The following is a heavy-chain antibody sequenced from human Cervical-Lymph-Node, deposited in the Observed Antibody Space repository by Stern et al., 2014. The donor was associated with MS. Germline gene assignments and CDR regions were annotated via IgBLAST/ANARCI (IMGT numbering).Heavy chain of an antibody. CDR2: ITPSVGKA. V-gene: IGHV1-69*01. CDR3: AIDQGGVAAY. CDR1: GGTFRLST. J-gene: IGHJ4*02. D-gene: IGHD6-13*01. Sequence: QVQLVQSGGEAKKPGSSVKVSCKASGGTFRLSTISWLRQAPGQGLEWMGGITPSVGKATFAQELKGRVTTTADESTSTAYMEMSSLRSEDTAVYFCAIDQGGVAAYWGQGTLVIVSP.